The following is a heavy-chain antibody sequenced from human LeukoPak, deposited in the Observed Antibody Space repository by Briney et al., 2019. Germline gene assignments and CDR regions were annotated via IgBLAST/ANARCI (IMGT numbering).Heavy chain of an antibody. V-gene: IGHV1-18*01. Sequence: ASVKVSCKASGYTFTSYGISRVRQAPGLGLEWMGWISAYNGNTNYAQKLQGRVTMTTDTSTSTAYMELRSLRSDDTAVYYCARDLVDCSGGSCPTQGCYGMDVWGQGTTVTVSS. CDR2: ISAYNGNT. CDR1: GYTFTSYG. CDR3: ARDLVDCSGGSCPTQGCYGMDV. D-gene: IGHD2-15*01. J-gene: IGHJ6*02.